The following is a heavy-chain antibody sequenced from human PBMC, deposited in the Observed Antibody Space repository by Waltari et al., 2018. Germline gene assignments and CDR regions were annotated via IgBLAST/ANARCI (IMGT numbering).Heavy chain of an antibody. Sequence: QVQLVQSGAEVTTPGASVLVSCEASGFTRSQDDINWVRQAPGQGLGWKGWMNPNSVNTGYSEKFQGRVLRSKSTSLNTAYLHLNNLGSDDTAVYYCARSIAQRRLGSYFDIWGQGTPVTVTS. J-gene: IGHJ4*02. CDR2: MNPNSVNT. V-gene: IGHV1-8*01. D-gene: IGHD6-25*01. CDR1: GFTRSQDD. CDR3: ARSIAQRRLGSYFDI.